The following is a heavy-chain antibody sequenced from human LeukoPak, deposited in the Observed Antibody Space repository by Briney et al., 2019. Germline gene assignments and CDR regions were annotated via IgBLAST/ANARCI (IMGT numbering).Heavy chain of an antibody. J-gene: IGHJ4*02. CDR2: ISSSSSYI. V-gene: IGHV3-21*04. CDR1: GFTFSSYS. CDR3: ARVLDYYGSGSYYDY. D-gene: IGHD3-10*01. Sequence: PGGSLRLSCAASGFTFSSYSMNWVHQAPGRGLEWVSSISSSSSYIYYADSVKGRFTISRDNSKNTLYLQMNSLRAEDTAVYYCARVLDYYGSGSYYDYWGQGTLVTVSS.